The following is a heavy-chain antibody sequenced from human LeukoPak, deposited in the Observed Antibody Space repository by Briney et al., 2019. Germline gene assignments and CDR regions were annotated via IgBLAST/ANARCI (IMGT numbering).Heavy chain of an antibody. V-gene: IGHV4-59*01. CDR3: ARRGGYSGYDFPYYFDY. D-gene: IGHD5-12*01. CDR1: GGSISSYY. Sequence: SETLSLTCTVSGGSISSYYWSWIRQPPGKGLEWIGYIYYSGSTNYNPSLKSRVTISVDTSKNQFSLKLSSVTAADTAVYYCARRGGYSGYDFPYYFDYWGQGTLVTVSS. J-gene: IGHJ4*02. CDR2: IYYSGST.